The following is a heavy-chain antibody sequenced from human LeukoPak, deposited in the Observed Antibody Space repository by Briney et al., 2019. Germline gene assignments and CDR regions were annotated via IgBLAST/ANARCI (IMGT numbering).Heavy chain of an antibody. D-gene: IGHD3-16*01. CDR2: IYYSGST. J-gene: IGHJ4*02. Sequence: PSETLSLTCTVSGYSISSGGYYWSWIRQHPGKGLEWIGYIYYSGSTYYNPSLKSRVTISVDTSKNQFSLKLSSVTAADTAVYYCARGLSWGSSYFDYWGQGTLVTVSS. V-gene: IGHV4-31*03. CDR1: GYSISSGGYY. CDR3: ARGLSWGSSYFDY.